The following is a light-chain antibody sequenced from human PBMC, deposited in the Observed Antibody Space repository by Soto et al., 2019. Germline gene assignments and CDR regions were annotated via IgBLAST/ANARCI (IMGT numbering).Light chain of an antibody. J-gene: IGKJ4*01. CDR1: QSVNSN. CDR3: QQYNFWPPLT. CDR2: DAS. V-gene: IGKV3-15*01. Sequence: EIVMTQSPATLSVSPGERATLSCRASQSVNSNLAWYRQKPGQAPRLLIPDASTMATGVPARFSGSGSRTEFTLTISSLQSEDSGIYCCQQYNFWPPLTFGGGTKVEIK.